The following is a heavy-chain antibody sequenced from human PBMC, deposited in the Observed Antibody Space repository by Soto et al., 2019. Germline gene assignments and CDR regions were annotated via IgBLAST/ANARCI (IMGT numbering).Heavy chain of an antibody. D-gene: IGHD5-12*01. CDR2: IIPIFGTA. V-gene: IGHV1-69*01. CDR3: ARDLGYSGYDPHGGNYYYGMDV. CDR1: GGTFSSYA. Sequence: QVQLVQSGAEVKKPGSSVKVSCKASGGTFSSYAISWVRQDPGQGLEWMGGIIPIFGTANYAQKFQCRVTITADESTSTAYMELSSLRSEDTAVYYCARDLGYSGYDPHGGNYYYGMDVWGQETTVTVSS. J-gene: IGHJ6*02.